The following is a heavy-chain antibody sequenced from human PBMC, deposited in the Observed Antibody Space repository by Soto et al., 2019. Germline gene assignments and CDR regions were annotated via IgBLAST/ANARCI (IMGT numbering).Heavy chain of an antibody. Sequence: ASVKVSCKASGYTFTSYAMRWVRQAPGQRLEWMGWINAGNGNTKYSQKFQGRVTITRDTSASTAYMELSSLRSEDTAVYYCATVLLWFGELSPENDNWFDPWGQGTLVTVSS. D-gene: IGHD3-10*01. CDR2: INAGNGNT. CDR3: ATVLLWFGELSPENDNWFDP. J-gene: IGHJ5*02. CDR1: GYTFTSYA. V-gene: IGHV1-3*01.